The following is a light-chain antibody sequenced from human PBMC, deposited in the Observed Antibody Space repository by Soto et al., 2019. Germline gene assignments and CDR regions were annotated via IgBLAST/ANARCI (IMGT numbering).Light chain of an antibody. CDR1: QSISTK. J-gene: IGKJ5*01. CDR2: GAS. Sequence: EIVMTQSPATLSVSPGERATLSCRASQSISTKVGWYQQRPGQAPRLLIYGASTRATGIPARFSGSGSGTEFTLTISSLDSEDSGVYYCQQYNAWHRISFGQGTRLEMK. CDR3: QQYNAWHRIS. V-gene: IGKV3-15*01.